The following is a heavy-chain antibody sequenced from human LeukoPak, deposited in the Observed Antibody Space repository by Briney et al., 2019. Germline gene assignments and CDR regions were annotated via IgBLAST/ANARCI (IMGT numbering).Heavy chain of an antibody. CDR1: GFTFDDYA. CDR2: ISWNSGSI. D-gene: IGHD3-10*01. CDR3: AIGFDYYGSGRPYDY. V-gene: IGHV3-9*01. Sequence: GGSLRLSCAAPGFTFDDYAMHWARQAPGKGLEWVSGISWNSGSIGYADSVKGRFTISRDNAKNSLYLQMNSLRAEDTALYYCAIGFDYYGSGRPYDYWGQGTLVTVSS. J-gene: IGHJ4*02.